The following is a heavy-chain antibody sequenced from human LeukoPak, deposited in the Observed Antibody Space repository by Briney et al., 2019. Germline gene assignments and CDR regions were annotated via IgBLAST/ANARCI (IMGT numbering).Heavy chain of an antibody. CDR2: IYPDDSDT. J-gene: IGHJ4*02. CDR3: ARQKHYYDSSGYDY. D-gene: IGHD3-22*01. Sequence: GESLKISCKGSGYSFTSYWIGWVRQMPGKGLEWMGIIYPDDSDTRYSPSFQGQVTLSADKSISTAYMQWSSLKASDTAMYYCARQKHYYDSSGYDYWGQGTLVTVSS. V-gene: IGHV5-51*01. CDR1: GYSFTSYW.